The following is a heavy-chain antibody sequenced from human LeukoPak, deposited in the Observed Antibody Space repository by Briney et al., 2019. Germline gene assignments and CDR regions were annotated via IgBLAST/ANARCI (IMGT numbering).Heavy chain of an antibody. CDR2: IWYDGSNK. V-gene: IGHV3-33*06. Sequence: GGSLRLSCAASGFTFSSYGMHWVRQAPGKGLEWVAVIWYDGSNKYYADSVKGRFTISRDNSKNTLYLQMNSLRAEDTAVYYCAKPYCSGGSCYWFSAFDYWGQGTLVTVSS. CDR1: GFTFSSYG. D-gene: IGHD2-15*01. J-gene: IGHJ4*02. CDR3: AKPYCSGGSCYWFSAFDY.